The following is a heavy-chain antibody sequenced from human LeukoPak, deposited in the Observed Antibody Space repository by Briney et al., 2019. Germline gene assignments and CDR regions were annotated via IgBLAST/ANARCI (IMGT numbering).Heavy chain of an antibody. CDR3: AKEVVPAAKVVYYYGMDV. CDR2: ISGSGGST. CDR1: GFPFSSYA. Sequence: GGSLRLSCAASGFPFSSYAMSWVRQAPGKGLEWVSAISGSGGSTYYADSVKGRFTISRDNSKNTLYLQMNSLRAEDTAVYYCAKEVVPAAKVVYYYGMDVWGQGTTVTVS. V-gene: IGHV3-23*01. J-gene: IGHJ6*02. D-gene: IGHD2-2*01.